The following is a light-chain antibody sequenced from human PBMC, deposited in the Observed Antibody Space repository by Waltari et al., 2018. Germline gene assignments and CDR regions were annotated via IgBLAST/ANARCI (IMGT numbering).Light chain of an antibody. Sequence: ASQSISSWLAWYQQNPGKAPKLLIYKASSLESGVPSRFSGSGSGTEFTLTISSLQPDDFATYYCQQYNSYSLTFGQGTKLEIK. CDR1: QSISSW. J-gene: IGKJ2*01. CDR3: QQYNSYSLT. V-gene: IGKV1-5*03. CDR2: KAS.